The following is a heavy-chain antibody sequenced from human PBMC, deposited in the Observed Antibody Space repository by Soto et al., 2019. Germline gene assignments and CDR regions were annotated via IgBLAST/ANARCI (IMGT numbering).Heavy chain of an antibody. CDR1: GFTFSSYG. D-gene: IGHD6-13*01. CDR2: MLYDGSNK. Sequence: QVQLVESGGGVVQPGRSLRLSCAASGFTFSSYGMHWVRQTPGKGLEWVAYMLYDGSNKQYADSVKGRFTISRDNSKNTLYLQMDSVRADDTAMYYCARNEIYSSSWYAGSFDPWGQGTLVTVSS. J-gene: IGHJ5*02. CDR3: ARNEIYSSSWYAGSFDP. V-gene: IGHV3-33*01.